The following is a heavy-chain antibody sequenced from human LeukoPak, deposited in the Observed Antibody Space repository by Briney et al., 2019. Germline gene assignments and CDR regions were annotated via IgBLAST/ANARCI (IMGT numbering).Heavy chain of an antibody. CDR3: ARGVRSSRITMVRVMSSFDY. Sequence: PSEILSLTRAVYGGSFSGYYWSWIRQPPGKGLEWIGEINHSGSTNYNPSLKSRVTISVDTSKNQFSLKLSSVTAADTAVYYCARGVRSSRITMVRVMSSFDYWGQGTLVTVSS. D-gene: IGHD3-10*01. CDR2: INHSGST. V-gene: IGHV4-34*01. CDR1: GGSFSGYY. J-gene: IGHJ4*02.